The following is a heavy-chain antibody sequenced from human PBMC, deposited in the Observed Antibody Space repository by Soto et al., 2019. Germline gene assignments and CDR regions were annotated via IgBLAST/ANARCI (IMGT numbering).Heavy chain of an antibody. CDR3: ARALCGGDCYSGDAFDI. CDR1: GFTFSSYD. V-gene: IGHV3-13*01. D-gene: IGHD2-21*01. CDR2: IGTAGDT. Sequence: GGSLRLSCAASGFTFSSYDMHWVRQATGKGLEWVSAIGTAGDTYYPGSVKGRFTISRENAKNSLYLQMNSLRAGDTAVYYCARALCGGDCYSGDAFDIWGQGTMVTVSS. J-gene: IGHJ3*02.